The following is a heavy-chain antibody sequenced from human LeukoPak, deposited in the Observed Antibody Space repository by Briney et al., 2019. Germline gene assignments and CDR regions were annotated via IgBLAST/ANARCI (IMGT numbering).Heavy chain of an antibody. J-gene: IGHJ4*02. V-gene: IGHV5-51*03. CDR3: ARLIYYGSGRTYFFDS. CDR2: IYPSDSET. CDR1: GYSFNTFW. Sequence: GESLKISCKGSGYSFNTFWIGWVRQTPETGLEWMGNIYPSDSETKYKPSFQGRVTISVDKSISTAYLRLSSLKASDTAIYYCARLIYYGSGRTYFFDSWGQGTLVTVSS. D-gene: IGHD3-10*01.